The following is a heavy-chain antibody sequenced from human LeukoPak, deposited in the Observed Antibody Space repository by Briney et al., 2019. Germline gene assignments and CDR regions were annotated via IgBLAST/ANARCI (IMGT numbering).Heavy chain of an antibody. D-gene: IGHD3-3*01. J-gene: IGHJ6*02. CDR3: ARDGEVIILSYYYGMDV. CDR2: ISAYNGKT. CDR1: GYTFTSYG. V-gene: IGHV1-18*01. Sequence: ASVKVSCKASGYTFTSYGISWVRQAPGQGLEWMGWISAYNGKTNYAQKLQGRVTMTTDTSTSTAYMELRSLRSDDTAVYYCARDGEVIILSYYYGMDVWGQGTTVTVSS.